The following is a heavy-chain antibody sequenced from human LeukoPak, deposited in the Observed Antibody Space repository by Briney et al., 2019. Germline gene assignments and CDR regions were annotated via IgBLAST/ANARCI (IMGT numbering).Heavy chain of an antibody. J-gene: IGHJ4*02. CDR2: MYTSGST. CDR3: ASIKVLRYFPRLDY. D-gene: IGHD3-9*01. Sequence: SETLSLTCTVSGGSISSGSYYWSWIRQPAGQGLEYIGRMYTSGSTNYNPSLKSRVTISVDTSKNQFSLKLSSVTAADTAVYYCASIKVLRYFPRLDYWGQGTLVTVSS. CDR1: GGSISSGSYY. V-gene: IGHV4-61*02.